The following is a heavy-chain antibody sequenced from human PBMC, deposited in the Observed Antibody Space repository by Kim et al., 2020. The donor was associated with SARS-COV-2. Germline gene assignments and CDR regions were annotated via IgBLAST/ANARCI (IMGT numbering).Heavy chain of an antibody. V-gene: IGHV3-11*01. D-gene: IGHD2-21*02. J-gene: IGHJ4*02. CDR2: ISSSAKTI. CDR1: GFKFSEHY. Sequence: GGSLRLSCAASGFKFSEHYLSWVRQAPGEGLEWISYISSSAKTIYYADSVKGRFTISRDNTRNSVYLHMNSLRGDDSAVYYCVRHGDYWNGILYYFDHWGQGTQVTVSS. CDR3: VRHGDYWNGILYYFDH.